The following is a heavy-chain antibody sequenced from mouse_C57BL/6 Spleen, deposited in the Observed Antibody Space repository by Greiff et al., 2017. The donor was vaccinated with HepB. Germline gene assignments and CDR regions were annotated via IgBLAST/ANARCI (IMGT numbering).Heavy chain of an antibody. CDR2: ISSGSSTI. V-gene: IGHV5-17*01. Sequence: EVQLMESGGGLVKPGGSLKLSCAASGFTFSDYGMHWVRQAPEKGLEWVAYISSGSSTIYYADTVKGRFTISRDNAKNTLFLQMTSLRSEDTAMYYCARPRSATGVAPFDYWGQGTTLTVSS. CDR1: GFTFSDYG. J-gene: IGHJ2*01. CDR3: ARPRSATGVAPFDY. D-gene: IGHD1-1*01.